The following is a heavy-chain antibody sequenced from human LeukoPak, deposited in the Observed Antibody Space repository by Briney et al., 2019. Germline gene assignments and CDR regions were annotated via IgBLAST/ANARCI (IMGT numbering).Heavy chain of an antibody. V-gene: IGHV3-33*08. CDR1: GFTYNHYG. CDR2: IWSDGTEK. J-gene: IGHJ4*02. Sequence: GGSLRLSCTASGFTYNHYGMHWVRQAPGKGLEWVAVIWSDGTEKYYADAVKGRFTVSRDDSSNTLYLQMNSLRGEDTAVYYCARDAQRGFDYSNSLEYWGQGTLVTISS. D-gene: IGHD4-11*01. CDR3: ARDAQRGFDYSNSLEY.